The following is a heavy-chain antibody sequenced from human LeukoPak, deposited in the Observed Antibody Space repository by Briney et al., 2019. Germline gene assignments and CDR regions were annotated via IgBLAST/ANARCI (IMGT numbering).Heavy chain of an antibody. Sequence: PSETLSLTCTVSGGSITNYYWSWIRQPPGKGLEWIGFSYYNGNTNYNPSLKSRVTISVDTSKNQFSLKLSSVTAADTAVYYCARDLNGDFDYWGQGTLVTVSS. CDR2: SYYNGNT. J-gene: IGHJ4*02. CDR3: ARDLNGDFDY. V-gene: IGHV4-59*12. CDR1: GGSITNYY. D-gene: IGHD2-8*01.